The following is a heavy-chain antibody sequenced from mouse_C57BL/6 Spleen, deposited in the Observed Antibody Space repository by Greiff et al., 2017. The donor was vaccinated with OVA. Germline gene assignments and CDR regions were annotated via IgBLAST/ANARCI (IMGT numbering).Heavy chain of an antibody. CDR1: GYTFTSYW. V-gene: IGHV1-69*01. CDR3: ARGGVGPFDY. CDR2: IDPSDSYT. Sequence: VQLQQPGAELVMPGASVKLSCKASGYTFTSYWMHWVKQRPGQGLEWIGEIDPSDSYTNYNQKFKGKSTLTVDKSSSTAYMQLSSLTSEDSAVYYCARGGVGPFDYWGQGTTLTVSS. J-gene: IGHJ2*01.